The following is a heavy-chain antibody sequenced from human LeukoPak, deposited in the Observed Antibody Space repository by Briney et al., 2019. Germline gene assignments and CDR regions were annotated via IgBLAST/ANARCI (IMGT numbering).Heavy chain of an antibody. Sequence: GGSLRLSCAASGFSFSSCAMSWVRQAPGKGLEWVSAISGSGGRTYYADSVKGRFTISRDNSKNTLYLQMNSLRAEDTAVYYCARAVAGTFHYWGQGTLVTVSS. D-gene: IGHD6-19*01. CDR3: ARAVAGTFHY. CDR2: ISGSGGRT. CDR1: GFSFSSCA. J-gene: IGHJ4*02. V-gene: IGHV3-23*01.